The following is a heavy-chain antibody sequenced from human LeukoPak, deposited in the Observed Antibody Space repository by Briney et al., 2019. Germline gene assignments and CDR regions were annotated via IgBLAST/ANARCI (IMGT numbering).Heavy chain of an antibody. V-gene: IGHV3-7*01. J-gene: IGHJ4*02. CDR1: GFTFSSYW. CDR3: ARVKGSIAAAGTRYFDY. D-gene: IGHD6-13*01. CDR2: IKQDGSEK. Sequence: GGSLRLSCAASGFTFSSYWMSWVRQAPGKGLEWVANIKQDGSEKYYVDSVKGRFTISRDNAKNSLYLQMNSLRAEDTAVYYCARVKGSIAAAGTRYFDYWGQGTLVTVSS.